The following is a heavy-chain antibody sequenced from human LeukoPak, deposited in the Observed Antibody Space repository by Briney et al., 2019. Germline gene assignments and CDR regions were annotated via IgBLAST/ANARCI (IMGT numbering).Heavy chain of an antibody. D-gene: IGHD5-18*01. V-gene: IGHV1-2*02. J-gene: IGHJ5*02. CDR2: INPNSGGT. Sequence: ASVKVSCKASGYTFTGYYMHWVRQAPGQGLEGMGWINPNSGGTNYAQKFQGRVTMTRNTSISTAYMELSSLGSGDTAVYYCAREVYSYGYSWFDPWGQGTLVTVSS. CDR1: GYTFTGYY. CDR3: AREVYSYGYSWFDP.